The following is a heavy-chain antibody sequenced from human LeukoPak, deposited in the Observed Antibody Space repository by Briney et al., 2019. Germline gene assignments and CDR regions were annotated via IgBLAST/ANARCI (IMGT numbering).Heavy chain of an antibody. J-gene: IGHJ4*02. V-gene: IGHV3-30*18. D-gene: IGHD2-2*01. CDR1: GFTFSSYG. CDR3: AKEAQGCSITSCYFDS. CDR2: ISYDGSNK. Sequence: GGSLRLSCAASGFTFSSYGMHWVRQAPGKGLEWVAVISYDGSNKYYADSVKGRFTISRDNSKNTLYLQMNSLRAEDTAVYYCAKEAQGCSITSCYFDSWGQGTLVTVSS.